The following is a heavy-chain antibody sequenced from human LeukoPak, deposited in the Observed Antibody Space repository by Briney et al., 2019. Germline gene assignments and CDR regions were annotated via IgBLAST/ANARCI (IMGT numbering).Heavy chain of an antibody. J-gene: IGHJ3*01. CDR3: AKILSGTFDV. CDR1: ALTFSDYS. D-gene: IGHD3-10*01. CDR2: ISSNGSTI. Sequence: PGGSLRLSCAASALTFSDYSMNWVRQAPGKGLEWISYISSNGSTIYYAASVKGRFAISRDSSENTLYLEMHSLRAEDTAVYFCAKILSGTFDVWGRGTMLIVSS. V-gene: IGHV3-48*01.